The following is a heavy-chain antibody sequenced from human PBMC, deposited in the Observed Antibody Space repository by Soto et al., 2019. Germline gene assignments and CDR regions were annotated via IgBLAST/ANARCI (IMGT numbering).Heavy chain of an antibody. D-gene: IGHD4-17*01. Sequence: ASVKVSCKASGYTFTSYDINWVRQATGQGLEWMGWMNPNSGNTGYAQKFQGRVTMTRNTSVSTAYMELSSLRSEDTAVYYCARGPDYGDYRAFDIWGQGTMVTVSS. CDR2: MNPNSGNT. CDR1: GYTFTSYD. CDR3: ARGPDYGDYRAFDI. J-gene: IGHJ3*02. V-gene: IGHV1-8*01.